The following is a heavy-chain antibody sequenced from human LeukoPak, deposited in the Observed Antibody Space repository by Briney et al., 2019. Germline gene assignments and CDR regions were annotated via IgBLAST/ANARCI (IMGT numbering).Heavy chain of an antibody. CDR2: IYYNGST. CDR3: ARGPLPRAYYYYYMDV. V-gene: IGHV4-39*07. J-gene: IGHJ6*03. CDR1: GGSISSSGYY. Sequence: SETLSLTCTVSGGSISSSGYYWGWIRQPPGKGLEYIGSIYYNGSTYYNPSLNSRVTISIDTSKNQFSLKLSSVTAADTAVYYCARGPLPRAYYYYYMDVWGKGTTVTVSS.